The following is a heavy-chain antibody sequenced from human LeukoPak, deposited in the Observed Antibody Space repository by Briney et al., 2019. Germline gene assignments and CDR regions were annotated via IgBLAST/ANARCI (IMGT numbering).Heavy chain of an antibody. D-gene: IGHD6-6*01. CDR3: ANGGYSSSPIDY. V-gene: IGHV3-23*01. CDR2: ISGSGGST. J-gene: IGHJ4*02. CDR1: GFTFSSYA. Sequence: GGSLRLSCPASGFTFSSYAMSWVRQAPGKGLEWVSAISGSGGSTYYADSVKGRFTISRDNSKNTLYLQMNSLRAEDTAVYYCANGGYSSSPIDYWGQGTLVTVSS.